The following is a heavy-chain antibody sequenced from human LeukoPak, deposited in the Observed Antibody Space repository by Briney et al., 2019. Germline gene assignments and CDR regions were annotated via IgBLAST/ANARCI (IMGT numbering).Heavy chain of an antibody. CDR3: ARDLPYYYDSSGYYHYIFDY. J-gene: IGHJ4*02. CDR2: IYTSGST. Sequence: SETLSLTCAVYGGSFSGYYWSWIRQPAGKGLEWIGRIYTSGSTNYNPSLKSRVTMSVDTSKNQFSLKLSSVTAADTAVYYCARDLPYYYDSSGYYHYIFDYWGQGTLVTVSS. V-gene: IGHV4-4*07. CDR1: GGSFSGYY. D-gene: IGHD3-22*01.